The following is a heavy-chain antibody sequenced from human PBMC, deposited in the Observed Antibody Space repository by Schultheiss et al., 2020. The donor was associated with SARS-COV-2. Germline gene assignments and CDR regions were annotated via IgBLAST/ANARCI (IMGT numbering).Heavy chain of an antibody. Sequence: GGSLRLSCAASGFTFSRYWMSWVRQAPGKGLEWVSVIYSGGSTYYADSVKGRFTISRDNSKNTLYLQMNSLRAEDTAVYYCAKPFWLPAAIVGAFHIWGQGTMVTVSS. CDR2: IYSGGST. D-gene: IGHD2-2*01. CDR3: AKPFWLPAAIVGAFHI. J-gene: IGHJ3*02. CDR1: GFTFSRYW. V-gene: IGHV3-53*01.